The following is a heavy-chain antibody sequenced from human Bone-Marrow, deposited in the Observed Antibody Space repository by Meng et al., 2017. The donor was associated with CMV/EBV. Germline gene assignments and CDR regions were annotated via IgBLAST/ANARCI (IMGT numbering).Heavy chain of an antibody. D-gene: IGHD3-3*01. CDR2: ISSSSSYI. CDR1: GFTFSSYS. J-gene: IGHJ6*02. V-gene: IGHV3-21*01. Sequence: GESLKISCAASGFTFSSYSMNWVRQAPGKGLEWVSSISSSSSYIYYADSVKGRFTISRDNAKNSLYMQMNSLRAEDKAVYYCARDRANRAYEFWSGYYLDYYYGMDVWGQGTTVTVSS. CDR3: ARDRANRAYEFWSGYYLDYYYGMDV.